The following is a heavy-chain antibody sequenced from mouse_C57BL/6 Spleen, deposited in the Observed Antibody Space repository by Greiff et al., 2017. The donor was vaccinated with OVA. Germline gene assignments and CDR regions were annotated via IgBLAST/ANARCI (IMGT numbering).Heavy chain of an antibody. CDR2: FHPYNDDT. CDR1: GYTFTTYP. V-gene: IGHV1-47*01. D-gene: IGHD4-1*01. Sequence: LVESGAELVKPGASVKMSCKASGYTFTTYPIEWMKQNHGKSLEWIGNFHPYNDDTKYNEKFKGKATLTVEKSSSTVYLELSRLTSEDSAVYYGARKVWDWYFDVWGTGTTVTVSS. CDR3: ARKVWDWYFDV. J-gene: IGHJ1*03.